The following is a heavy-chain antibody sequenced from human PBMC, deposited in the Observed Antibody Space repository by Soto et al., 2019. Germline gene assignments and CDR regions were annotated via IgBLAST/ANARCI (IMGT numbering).Heavy chain of an antibody. Sequence: ALRLSCAASGFNFRKFAMSWVRQAPGKGLEWVSGMSERSGPPLYADSVKGRFTISRDNSKSTLYLEMNNLRPEDTAVYYCAKDQDNTDYYWIFDLWGRGTPVTVS. CDR2: MSERSGPP. V-gene: IGHV3-23*01. D-gene: IGHD4-17*01. CDR1: GFNFRKFA. CDR3: AKDQDNTDYYWIFDL. J-gene: IGHJ2*01.